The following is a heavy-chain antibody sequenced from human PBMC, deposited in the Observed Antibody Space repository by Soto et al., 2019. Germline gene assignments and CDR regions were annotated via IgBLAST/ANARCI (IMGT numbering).Heavy chain of an antibody. CDR3: ARFNWYFDL. V-gene: IGHV4-59*01. Sequence: PSETLSLTCSVSGGSISSYYWSWIRQPPGKGLEWIGYIYYRGSTNYNPSLKSRVTISVDTSKNQFSLKLSSVTAADKAMYYCARFNWYFDLWGRGTLVTVSS. CDR1: GGSISSYY. CDR2: IYYRGST. J-gene: IGHJ2*01.